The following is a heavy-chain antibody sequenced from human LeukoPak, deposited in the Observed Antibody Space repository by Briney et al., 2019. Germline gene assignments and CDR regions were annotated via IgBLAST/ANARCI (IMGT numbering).Heavy chain of an antibody. CDR1: GYSFTGYY. D-gene: IGHD1-26*01. V-gene: IGHV1-2*02. CDR3: ARESSGGYPDY. CDR2: ISPNSGGT. Sequence: ASVKVSCKASGYSFTGYYIHWVRQAPGQGLEWMGWISPNSGGTNYAQKFQGRVTMTRDTSISTAYMELGGLRSDDTAVYYCARESSGGYPDYWGQGTLVSVSA. J-gene: IGHJ4*02.